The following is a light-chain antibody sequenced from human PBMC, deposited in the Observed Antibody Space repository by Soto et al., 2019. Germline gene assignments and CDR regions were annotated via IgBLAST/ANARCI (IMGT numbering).Light chain of an antibody. CDR3: QQYNSYSRWT. J-gene: IGKJ1*01. V-gene: IGKV1-5*01. Sequence: DIQTTQSPSTLSASVGDRVTITCRASQSISSWLAWYQQKPGKAPKLLIYDASSLESGVPSRFSGSRSGTKFTLTISSLQPDDFATYYCQQYNSYSRWTFGQGTKV. CDR1: QSISSW. CDR2: DAS.